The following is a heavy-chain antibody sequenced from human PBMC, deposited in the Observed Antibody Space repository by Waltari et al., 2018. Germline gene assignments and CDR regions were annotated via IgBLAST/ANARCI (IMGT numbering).Heavy chain of an antibody. CDR1: GGSINRSSYY. CDR2: MYYRGTT. V-gene: IGHV4-39*01. CDR3: ARHWKRNGYRFDP. J-gene: IGHJ5*02. D-gene: IGHD5-12*01. Sequence: QLLLQESGPGLVTPSATLSLTCTVSGGSINRSSYYWGWVRQSPGKGPEWLGSMYYRGTTYYNPTLESRLTISGDTSKNQFSLRLSSVTAADTAVYYCARHWKRNGYRFDPWGQGTRVTVSS.